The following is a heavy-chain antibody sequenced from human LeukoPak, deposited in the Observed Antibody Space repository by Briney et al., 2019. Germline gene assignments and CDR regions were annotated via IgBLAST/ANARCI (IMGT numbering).Heavy chain of an antibody. CDR2: VSGSGGFT. D-gene: IGHD3-3*01. J-gene: IGHJ4*02. CDR3: AKDPYSDFWSGYYFFDY. V-gene: IGHV3-23*01. CDR1: GFTFTNYA. Sequence: QPGGSLRLSCAASGFTFTNYAMTWVRQPPGKGLEWVSGVSGSGGFTYYADSVKGRFTISRDNSENTLYMQMSSLRAEDTALYYCAKDPYSDFWSGYYFFDYWGQGTLATVSS.